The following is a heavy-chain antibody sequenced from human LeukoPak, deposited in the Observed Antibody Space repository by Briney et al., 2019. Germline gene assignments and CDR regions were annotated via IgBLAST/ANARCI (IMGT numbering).Heavy chain of an antibody. D-gene: IGHD2-8*01. CDR1: GFTVSSNE. CDR2: ISGGST. Sequence: GGSLRLSCAASGFTVSSNEMSWVRQAPGKGLEWASSISGGSTYYADSRKGRFTISRDNSKNTLHLQMNSLRAEDTAVYYCARDIVLMVYAIPDYYFDYWGQGTLVTVSS. V-gene: IGHV3-38-3*01. J-gene: IGHJ4*02. CDR3: ARDIVLMVYAIPDYYFDY.